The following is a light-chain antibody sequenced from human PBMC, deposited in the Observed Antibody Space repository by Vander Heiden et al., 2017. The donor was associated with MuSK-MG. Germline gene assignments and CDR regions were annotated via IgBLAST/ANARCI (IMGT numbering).Light chain of an antibody. J-gene: IGLJ2*01. CDR3: AAWDDSLNGL. Sequence: QSVLTQPPSVSGTPGQRVTISCSGSGSNIGSNTVTWYQQLTGTAPKLLIYDNNQRPSGVPDRFSGSKSGPSASLAISGLQSEDEADYYCAAWDDSLNGLFGGGTKLNVL. CDR2: DNN. CDR1: GSNIGSNT. V-gene: IGLV1-44*01.